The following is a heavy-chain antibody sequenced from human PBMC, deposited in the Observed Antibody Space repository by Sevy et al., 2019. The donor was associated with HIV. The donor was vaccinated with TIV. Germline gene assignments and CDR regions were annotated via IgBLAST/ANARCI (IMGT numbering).Heavy chain of an antibody. D-gene: IGHD3-9*01. CDR1: GFTFSRYW. Sequence: GGSLRLSCAASGFTFSRYWMHWVRQAPGKGLVWVSRINTDGSITTYADSVKGRFTISRDNAKNTLYLQMNSLRAEETAVYYCARERYFAWLPSYYYYYGMDVWGQGTTVTVSS. V-gene: IGHV3-74*01. CDR2: INTDGSIT. CDR3: ARERYFAWLPSYYYYYGMDV. J-gene: IGHJ6*02.